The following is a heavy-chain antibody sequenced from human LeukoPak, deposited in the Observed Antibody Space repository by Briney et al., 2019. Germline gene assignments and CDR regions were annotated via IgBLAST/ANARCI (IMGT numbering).Heavy chain of an antibody. J-gene: IGHJ4*02. CDR3: AKAPGPAAVGGFDY. CDR2: ISGSGDST. D-gene: IGHD2-2*01. CDR1: GFTFSSYA. V-gene: IGHV3-23*01. Sequence: GGSLRLSCAASGFTFSSYAMSWVRQAPGKGLEWVSAISGSGDSTYYADSVKGRFTISRDNSKNTLYLQKNSLRVEDTAVYYCAKAPGPAAVGGFDYWGQGTLVTVSS.